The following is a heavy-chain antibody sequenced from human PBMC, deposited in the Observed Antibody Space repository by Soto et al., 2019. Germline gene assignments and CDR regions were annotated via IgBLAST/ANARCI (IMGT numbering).Heavy chain of an antibody. CDR1: GGSISSGSYY. CDR3: ATRTDYYYGSGSLGGMDV. Sequence: SETLSLTCTVSGGSISSGSYYWSWIRQLPGKGMEWIGYIYYSGSTYYNPSLKSRVTISVDTSKNQFSLKLNSVTAAYTAVYYCATRTDYYYGSGSLGGMDVWGQGTTVT. V-gene: IGHV4-31*03. J-gene: IGHJ6*02. D-gene: IGHD3-10*01. CDR2: IYYSGST.